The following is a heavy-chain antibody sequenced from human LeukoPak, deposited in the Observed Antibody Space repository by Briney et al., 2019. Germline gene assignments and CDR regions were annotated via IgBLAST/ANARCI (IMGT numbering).Heavy chain of an antibody. Sequence: ASVKVSCKASGYTFTGYGISWVRQAPGQGLEWMGWISAYNGNTNYAQKLQGRVTMTTDTSTSTAYMELRSLRSDDTAVYYCARRLYGDYEEDYWGQGTLVTVSS. CDR2: ISAYNGNT. V-gene: IGHV1-18*01. CDR3: ARRLYGDYEEDY. CDR1: GYTFTGYG. J-gene: IGHJ4*02. D-gene: IGHD4-17*01.